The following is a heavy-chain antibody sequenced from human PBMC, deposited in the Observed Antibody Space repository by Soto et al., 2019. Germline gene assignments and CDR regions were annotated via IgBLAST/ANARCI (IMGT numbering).Heavy chain of an antibody. J-gene: IGHJ4*02. CDR1: VFTFSSYA. Sequence: WWPLRLSCSASVFTFSSYAMSWVRQAPGKGLEWVANIKQDGSEKYYVDSVKGRFTISRDNAKNSLYLQMNSLRAEDTAVYYCARDDLTSSSSPPFDYWGQGTLVTVSS. CDR2: IKQDGSEK. D-gene: IGHD6-6*01. CDR3: ARDDLTSSSSPPFDY. V-gene: IGHV3-7*03.